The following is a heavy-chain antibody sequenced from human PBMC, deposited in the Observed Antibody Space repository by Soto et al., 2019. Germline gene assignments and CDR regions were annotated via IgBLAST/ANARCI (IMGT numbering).Heavy chain of an antibody. CDR2: IIPIFGTA. V-gene: IGHV1-69*13. D-gene: IGHD3-3*01. CDR1: GGTFSSYA. Sequence: SVKVSCKASGGTFSSYAISWVRQAPGQGLEWMGGIIPIFGTANYAQKFQGRVTITADESTSTAYMELSSLRSEDTAVYYCARVGYDFWSGYYFEYYYYGMDVWGQGTTVTVYS. J-gene: IGHJ6*02. CDR3: ARVGYDFWSGYYFEYYYYGMDV.